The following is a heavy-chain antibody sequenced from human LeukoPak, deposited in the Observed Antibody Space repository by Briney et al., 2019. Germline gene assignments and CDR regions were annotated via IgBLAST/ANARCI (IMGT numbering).Heavy chain of an antibody. CDR1: GYTFTDYY. CDR2: INPNSGGT. D-gene: IGHD3-10*01. J-gene: IGHJ4*02. Sequence: ASVKVSCTASGYTFTDYYMQWVRQAPGQGLECMGWINPNSGGTNYAQKFQGRVTMTRDTSISTAYMELSRLSSDDTAVYYCATRGYNYYLSGPTLIDNWGQGTLVTVSS. V-gene: IGHV1-2*02. CDR3: ATRGYNYYLSGPTLIDN.